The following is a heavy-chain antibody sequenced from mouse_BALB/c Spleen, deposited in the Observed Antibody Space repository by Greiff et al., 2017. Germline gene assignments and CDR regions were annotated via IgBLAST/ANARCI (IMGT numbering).Heavy chain of an antibody. Sequence: QVQLQQSGPGLVAPSQSLSITCTVSGFSLTGYGVNWVRQPPGKGLEWLGMIWGDGSTDYNSALKSRLSISKDNSKSQVFLKMNSLQTDDTARYYCARVGYYGSSLFDYWGQGTTLTVSS. CDR3: ARVGYYGSSLFDY. D-gene: IGHD1-1*01. V-gene: IGHV2-6-7*01. CDR2: IWGDGST. J-gene: IGHJ2*01. CDR1: GFSLTGYG.